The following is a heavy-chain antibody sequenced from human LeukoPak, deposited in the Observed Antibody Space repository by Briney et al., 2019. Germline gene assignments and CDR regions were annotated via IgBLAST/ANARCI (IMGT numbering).Heavy chain of an antibody. J-gene: IGHJ5*02. CDR1: GFTFSSYW. CDR3: ARGSVTIFGVVIEINWFDP. Sequence: GGSLRLSCAASGFTFSSYWMHWVRQAPGKGLVWVSRINSDGSSTSYADSVKGRFTISRDNAKNTLYLQMNSLRAEDTAVYYCARGSVTIFGVVIEINWFDPWGQGTLVTVSS. V-gene: IGHV3-74*01. CDR2: INSDGSST. D-gene: IGHD3-3*01.